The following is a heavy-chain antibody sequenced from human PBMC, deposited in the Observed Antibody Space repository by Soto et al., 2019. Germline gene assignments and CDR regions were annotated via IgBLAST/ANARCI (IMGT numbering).Heavy chain of an antibody. CDR2: IYHSGST. Sequence: SETLSLTCAVSGCSISSGGYSWSWIRQPPRKGLEWIGYIYHSGSTYYNPSLKSRVTISVDRSKNQLSLKLSSVTAADTAVYYCARGGHYYGSGSYYYYYYGMDVWGQGATVTVSS. V-gene: IGHV4-30-2*01. CDR1: GCSISSGGYS. CDR3: ARGGHYYGSGSYYYYYYGMDV. J-gene: IGHJ6*02. D-gene: IGHD3-10*01.